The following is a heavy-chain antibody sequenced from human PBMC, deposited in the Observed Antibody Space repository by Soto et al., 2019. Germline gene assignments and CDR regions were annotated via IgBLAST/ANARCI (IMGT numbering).Heavy chain of an antibody. D-gene: IGHD1-26*01. Sequence: GGSLRLSCAASGFTFSSYAMSWVRQAPGKGLEWVSAISGSGGSTYYADSVKGRFTISRDNSKNTLYLQMNSLRAEDTAVYYCAKDLNLWGELTHFDYWGQGTLVTVSS. V-gene: IGHV3-23*01. J-gene: IGHJ4*02. CDR2: ISGSGGST. CDR3: AKDLNLWGELTHFDY. CDR1: GFTFSSYA.